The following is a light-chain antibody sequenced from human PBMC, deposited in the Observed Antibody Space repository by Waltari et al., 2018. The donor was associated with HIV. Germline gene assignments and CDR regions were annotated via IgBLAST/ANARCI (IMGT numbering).Light chain of an antibody. J-gene: IGKJ5*01. CDR3: QHYKNLPIT. CDR1: QDISNK. Sequence: IQMTQSPSSLSASVGDGVSITFQANQDISNKLTWYQQKPGKAPKLLIYDASSLERGGPTRFSGSGSGTDFTLTISSLQPEDIATYYCQHYKNLPITFGQGTKLEIK. V-gene: IGKV1-33*01. CDR2: DAS.